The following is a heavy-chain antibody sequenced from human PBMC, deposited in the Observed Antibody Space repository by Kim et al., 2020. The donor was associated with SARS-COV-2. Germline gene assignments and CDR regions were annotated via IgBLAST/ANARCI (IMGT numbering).Heavy chain of an antibody. CDR1: GGTFSSYA. CDR3: ARLPGGISGILDYGMDV. Sequence: SVKVSCKASGGTFSSYAISWVRQAPGQGLEWMGGIIPIFGTANYAQKFQGRVTITADESTSTAYMELSSLRSEDTAVYYCARLPGGISGILDYGMDVWGQGTTVTVS. D-gene: IGHD3-10*01. CDR2: IIPIFGTA. J-gene: IGHJ6*02. V-gene: IGHV1-69*13.